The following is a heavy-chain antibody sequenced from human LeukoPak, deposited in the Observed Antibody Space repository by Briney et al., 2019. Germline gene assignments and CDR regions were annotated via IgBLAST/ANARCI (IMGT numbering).Heavy chain of an antibody. CDR1: GGTFRRYA. CDR2: IIPIFGTA. J-gene: IGHJ4*02. Sequence: ASVKVSCKASGGTFRRYAISWVRQAPGQGLEWMGGIIPIFGTANYAQKFQGRVTITTDESTSTAYMELSSLRSEDTAVYYCAGAIAATPKYDYWGQGTLVTVSS. CDR3: AGAIAATPKYDY. D-gene: IGHD2-15*01. V-gene: IGHV1-69*05.